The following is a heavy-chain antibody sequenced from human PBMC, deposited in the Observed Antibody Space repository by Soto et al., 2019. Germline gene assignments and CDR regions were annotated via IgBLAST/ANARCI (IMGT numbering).Heavy chain of an antibody. CDR3: ARAPFYYDSSGYYYPFDY. J-gene: IGHJ4*02. CDR2: IIPIFGTA. CDR1: GGTFSSYA. Sequence: VQLVQSGAEVKQPGSSVKVSCKASGGTFSSYAISWVRQAPGHGLEWMGGIIPIFGTANYAQKFQGRVTITADESTSTAYMELSSMRSEDTAVYYCARAPFYYDSSGYYYPFDYWGQGTLVTVSS. V-gene: IGHV1-69*01. D-gene: IGHD3-22*01.